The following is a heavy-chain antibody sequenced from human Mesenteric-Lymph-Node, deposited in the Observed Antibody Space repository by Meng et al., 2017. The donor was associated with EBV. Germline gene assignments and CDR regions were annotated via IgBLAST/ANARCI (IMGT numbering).Heavy chain of an antibody. CDR2: INQSGST. Sequence: QLQQWGPGLLKPAGALSLTCAVYGGTLSGYSWTWIRQPPGKGPEWIGEINQSGSTNYSPSLKSRVTISVDTTKTQFSLNLRSVTAADTAVYYCARGPPTLTSYVYFDYWGQGILVTVSS. J-gene: IGHJ4*02. CDR3: ARGPPTLTSYVYFDY. CDR1: GGTLSGYS. D-gene: IGHD4-17*01. V-gene: IGHV4-34*01.